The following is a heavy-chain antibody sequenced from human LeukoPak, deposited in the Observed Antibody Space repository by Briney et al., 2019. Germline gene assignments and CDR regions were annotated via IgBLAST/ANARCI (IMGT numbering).Heavy chain of an antibody. CDR1: GYTFTSYG. CDR3: ARVINLRSGSYNWFDP. J-gene: IGHJ5*02. Sequence: ASVKVSCKASGYTFTSYGISWVRQAPGQGLEWMGWISAYNGNTSYAQKLQGRVTMTTDTSTSTAYMELRSLRSDDTAVYYCARVINLRSGSYNWFDPWGQGTLVTVSS. D-gene: IGHD3-10*01. V-gene: IGHV1-18*01. CDR2: ISAYNGNT.